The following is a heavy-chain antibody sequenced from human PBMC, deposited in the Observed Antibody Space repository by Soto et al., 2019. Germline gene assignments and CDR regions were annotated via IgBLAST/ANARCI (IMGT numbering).Heavy chain of an antibody. CDR3: ARDPEPSYGYLVYYYYYGMDV. Sequence: GGSLRLSCAASGFTFSSYWMHWVRQAPGKGLVWVSRINSDGSSTSYADSVKGRFTISRDNAKNTLYLQMNSLRAEDTAVYYCARDPEPSYGYLVYYYYYGMDVWGQGTRVTVSS. CDR1: GFTFSSYW. J-gene: IGHJ6*02. CDR2: INSDGSST. V-gene: IGHV3-74*01. D-gene: IGHD5-18*01.